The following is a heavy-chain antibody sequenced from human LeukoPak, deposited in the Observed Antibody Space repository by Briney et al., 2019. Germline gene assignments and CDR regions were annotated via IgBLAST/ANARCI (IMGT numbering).Heavy chain of an antibody. J-gene: IGHJ4*02. D-gene: IGHD3-22*01. CDR1: GFTFSTYA. CDR3: AKERDSRGYFDY. Sequence: GGSLRLSCAVSGFTFSTYAMSWVRQAPGKGLEWVSAISGSGGSTCYADSVKGRFTISRDNSKNTLYLQMNSLRAEDTAVYYCAKERDSRGYFDYWGQGTLVTVSS. V-gene: IGHV3-23*01. CDR2: ISGSGGST.